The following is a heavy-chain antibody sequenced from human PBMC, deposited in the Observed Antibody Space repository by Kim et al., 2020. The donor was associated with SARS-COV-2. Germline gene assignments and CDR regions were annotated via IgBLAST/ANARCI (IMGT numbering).Heavy chain of an antibody. V-gene: IGHV3-7*03. J-gene: IGHJ4*02. Sequence: GGSLRLSCVMSGDSISRYWMTWVRQAPGKGPEWVANTNQDGSQKYYADSVKGRFTISRDNARNSLYLQMDSLRVDDGAFYYCARGGSIDSLFWEDWGQGTLVTVSS. D-gene: IGHD3-10*01. CDR3: ARGGSIDSLFWED. CDR2: TNQDGSQK. CDR1: GDSISRYW.